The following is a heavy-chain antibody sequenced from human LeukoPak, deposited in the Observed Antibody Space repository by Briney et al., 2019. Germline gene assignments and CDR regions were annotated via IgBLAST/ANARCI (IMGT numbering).Heavy chain of an antibody. CDR2: IRYDGSNK. CDR3: ANSAVGYGDLGRDY. Sequence: GGSLRLSCVASGFTFSNYGMHWVRQAPGKGLELVTFIRYDGSNKYYADSVKGRFTVSRDNSRNTLYLQMNSLRPDDTAVYYCANSAVGYGDLGRDYWGQGTLVTVSS. J-gene: IGHJ4*02. V-gene: IGHV3-30*02. CDR1: GFTFSNYG. D-gene: IGHD3-10*01.